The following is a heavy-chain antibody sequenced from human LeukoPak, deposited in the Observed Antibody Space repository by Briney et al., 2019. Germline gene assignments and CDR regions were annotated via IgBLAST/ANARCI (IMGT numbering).Heavy chain of an antibody. CDR2: IKKDGSET. V-gene: IGHV3-7*04. Sequence: PGGSLRLSCAASGFTFSSYEMNWVRQAPGKGLEWVANIKKDGSETYYVDSVKGRFTISRDNAKNSLCLQMNSLEAEDTAVYYCARAVETGTDWFDPWGQGTLVTVSS. CDR1: GFTFSSYE. CDR3: ARAVETGTDWFDP. D-gene: IGHD1-1*01. J-gene: IGHJ5*02.